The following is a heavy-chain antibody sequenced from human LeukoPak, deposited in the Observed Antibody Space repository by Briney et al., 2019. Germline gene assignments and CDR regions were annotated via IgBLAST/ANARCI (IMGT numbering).Heavy chain of an antibody. CDR3: AKHFGSGDYYNFFDD. D-gene: IGHD3-10*01. V-gene: IGHV3-23*01. Sequence: GGCLRLSCAASGFTFSSYAMSWVRQAPGKGLEWVSSISGTGGSTYYADSVKGRFTISRDNSKNTLLLQMNSLRAEDTALYYCAKHFGSGDYYNFFDDWGQGTLVSVPS. J-gene: IGHJ4*02. CDR2: ISGTGGST. CDR1: GFTFSSYA.